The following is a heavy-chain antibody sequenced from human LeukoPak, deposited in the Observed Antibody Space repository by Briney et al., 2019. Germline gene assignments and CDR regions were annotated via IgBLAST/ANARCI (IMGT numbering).Heavy chain of an antibody. CDR2: IRYDGSNK. V-gene: IGHV3-30*02. D-gene: IGHD3-22*01. CDR3: ARGRITMIVVDAFDI. J-gene: IGHJ3*02. Sequence: GGSLRLSCAASGFTFSSYGMHWVRQAPGKGLEWVAFIRYDGSNKYYADSVKGRFTISRDNSKNTLYLQMNSLRAEDTAVYYCARGRITMIVVDAFDIWGQGTMVTVSS. CDR1: GFTFSSYG.